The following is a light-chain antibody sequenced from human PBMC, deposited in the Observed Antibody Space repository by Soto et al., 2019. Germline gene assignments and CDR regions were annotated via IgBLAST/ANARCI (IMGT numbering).Light chain of an antibody. J-gene: IGKJ4*01. CDR3: QQYGSSPQGLT. V-gene: IGKV3-20*01. CDR2: GAS. CDR1: QSVSSSY. Sequence: EIVLTQSPGTLSLSPGERDTLSCRASQSVSSSYLAWYQQKPGQAPRLLIYGASSRATGIPDRFSGSGSGTDCTLTISRLEPEYFAVYYCQQYGSSPQGLTFGGGTKVEIK.